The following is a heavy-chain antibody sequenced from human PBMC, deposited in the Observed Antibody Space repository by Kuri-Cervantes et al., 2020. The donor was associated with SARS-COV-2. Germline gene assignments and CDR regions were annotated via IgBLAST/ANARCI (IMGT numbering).Heavy chain of an antibody. CDR1: GGSISSSSYY. CDR3: ARHNRIAVAGDVWFDP. CDR2: IYYSGST. J-gene: IGHJ5*02. Sequence: SETLSLTCTVSGGSISSSSYYWGWIRQPPGKGLEWIGGIYYSGSTYYNPSLKSRVTISVDTSKNQFSLKLSSVTAADTAVYYCARHNRIAVAGDVWFDPWGQGTLVTVSS. D-gene: IGHD6-19*01. V-gene: IGHV4-39*01.